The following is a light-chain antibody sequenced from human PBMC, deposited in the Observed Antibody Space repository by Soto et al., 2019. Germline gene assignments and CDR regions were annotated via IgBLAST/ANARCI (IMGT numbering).Light chain of an antibody. Sequence: DIQMTQSPSSLSASVGDRATITCRASQSISSYLNWYQQKPGKAPKLLIYAASSLQSGVPSRLSGSGSGTDFTLTISSLQPEDFATYYCQQSYSTLWTVGQGTKVEIK. CDR3: QQSYSTLWT. CDR1: QSISSY. J-gene: IGKJ1*01. CDR2: AAS. V-gene: IGKV1-39*01.